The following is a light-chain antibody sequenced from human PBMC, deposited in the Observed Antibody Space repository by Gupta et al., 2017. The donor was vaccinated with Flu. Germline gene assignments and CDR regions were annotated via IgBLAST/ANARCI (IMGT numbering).Light chain of an antibody. CDR3: NYSDNAIRGLR. Sequence: QSVLTQPPSVSGAPRQRVIISCTGSSSNLWAGFDVHWYQQLPGTETKGLIDDKMFRPSGVTDRGSCYTSGTYAYLDINAVTAEEEVHEYCNYSDNAIRGLRFGGGTKLTVL. CDR2: DKM. CDR1: SSNLWAGFD. J-gene: IGLJ2*01. V-gene: IGLV1-40*01.